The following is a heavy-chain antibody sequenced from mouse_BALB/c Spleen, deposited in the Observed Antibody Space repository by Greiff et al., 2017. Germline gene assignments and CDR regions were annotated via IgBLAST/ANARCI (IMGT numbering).Heavy chain of an antibody. D-gene: IGHD2-10*02. CDR2: ISSGGVST. J-gene: IGHJ4*01. CDR1: GFAFSSYD. Sequence: EVMLVESGAGLVKPGGSLKLSCAASGFAFSSYDMSWVSQTPEKRLEWVAYISSGGVSTYYPDTVKGRFTISRDNAKNTLYLQMSSLKSEDTDMYYCARRKYGNYGAMDYWGQGTSVTVSS. V-gene: IGHV5-12-1*01. CDR3: ARRKYGNYGAMDY.